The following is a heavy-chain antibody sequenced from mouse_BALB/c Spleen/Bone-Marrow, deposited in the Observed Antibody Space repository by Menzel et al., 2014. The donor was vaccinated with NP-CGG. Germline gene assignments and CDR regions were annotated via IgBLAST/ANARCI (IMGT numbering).Heavy chain of an antibody. Sequence: QVQLQQSGAELVKPGASVKLSCKASGYTFTSYYVYWVKQRPGQGLEWIGEINPSNGGTNFNEKLKSKATLTVDKSSSTAYMQLSSLTSEDSAVYYCTREGDSPFAYWGQGTLVTVSA. CDR2: INPSNGGT. J-gene: IGHJ3*01. V-gene: IGHV1S81*02. CDR3: TREGDSPFAY. CDR1: GYTFTSYY. D-gene: IGHD2-13*01.